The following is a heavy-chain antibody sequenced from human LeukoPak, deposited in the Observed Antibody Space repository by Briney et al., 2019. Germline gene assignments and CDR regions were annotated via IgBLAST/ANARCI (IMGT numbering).Heavy chain of an antibody. J-gene: IGHJ6*02. CDR3: ANTYYDFWSGNYYYYGMDV. D-gene: IGHD3-3*01. Sequence: QTGGSLRLSCAASGFTFSSYAMHWVRQAPGKGLEWVAVISYDGSNKYYADSVKGRFTISRDNSENTLYLQMNSLRAEDTAVYYCANTYYDFWSGNYYYYGMDVWGQGTTVTVSS. CDR1: GFTFSSYA. CDR2: ISYDGSNK. V-gene: IGHV3-30*04.